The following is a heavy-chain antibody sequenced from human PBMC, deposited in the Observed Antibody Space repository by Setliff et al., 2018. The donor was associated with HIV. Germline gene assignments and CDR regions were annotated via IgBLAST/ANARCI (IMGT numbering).Heavy chain of an antibody. CDR2: IYPGDSDT. V-gene: IGHV5-51*01. CDR1: GYDFSSYF. D-gene: IGHD1-26*01. J-gene: IGHJ2*01. CDR3: TRRLSGRTFWYFDL. Sequence: LKISCKGSGYDFSSYFIGWVRQMPGKGLEWMGFIYPGDSDTRYSPSFQGQVTISADKSISTAYLQWNSLKVSDTAMYYCTRRLSGRTFWYFDLWGRGTPVTVSS.